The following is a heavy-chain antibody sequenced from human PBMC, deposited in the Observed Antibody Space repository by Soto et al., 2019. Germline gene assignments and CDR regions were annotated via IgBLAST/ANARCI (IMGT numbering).Heavy chain of an antibody. CDR3: TTERAIWTGRDYYYYGMYD. D-gene: IGHD3-9*01. J-gene: IGHJ6*02. CDR2: IKSKTDGGTT. V-gene: IGHV3-15*01. Sequence: EVQLVESGGGLVKPGGSLRLSCAASGFTFSNAWLSWVRQAPGKGLEWVGRIKSKTDGGTTDYAAPVNGRFTISRDESKYTLYLQMNSMQTDDTDVDYCTTERAIWTGRDYYYYGMYDWGQGTAVTFSS. CDR1: GFTFSNAW.